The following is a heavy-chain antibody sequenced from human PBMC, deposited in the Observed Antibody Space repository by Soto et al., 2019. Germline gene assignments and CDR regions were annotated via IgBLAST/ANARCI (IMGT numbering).Heavy chain of an antibody. Sequence: EVQLVESGGGLVQPGGSLRLSCAASGFTVSSNYMSWVRQAPGKGLEWVSVIYSGGSTYYADSVKGRFTISRDNSKNTLYLKMNSLRAEDTAVYYCACGGGYYYYYYMDVWGKGTTVTVSS. V-gene: IGHV3-66*01. CDR3: ACGGGYYYYYYMDV. D-gene: IGHD2-21*01. J-gene: IGHJ6*03. CDR1: GFTVSSNY. CDR2: IYSGGST.